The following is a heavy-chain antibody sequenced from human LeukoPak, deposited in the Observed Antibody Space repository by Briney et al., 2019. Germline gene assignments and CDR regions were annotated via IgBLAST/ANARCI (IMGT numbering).Heavy chain of an antibody. CDR2: IYHSGST. CDR1: GGSISSGGYY. D-gene: IGHD6-19*01. V-gene: IGHV4-30-2*01. Sequence: PSETLSLTCTVSGGSISSGGYYWSWIRQPPGKGLEWIGYIYHSGSTYYNPSLKSRVTISLDRSKNQFSLKLSSVTAADTAVYFCARGGWSLDYWGQGTLVTVSS. CDR3: ARGGWSLDY. J-gene: IGHJ4*02.